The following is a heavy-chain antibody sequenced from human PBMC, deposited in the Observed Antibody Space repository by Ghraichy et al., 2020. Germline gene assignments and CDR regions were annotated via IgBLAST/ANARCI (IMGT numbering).Heavy chain of an antibody. CDR1: GFTLSSYD. V-gene: IGHV3-64D*09. CDR2: ISSNGANT. Sequence: GGSLRLSCSASGFTLSSYDMHWVRQAPGKGLEYVSAISSNGANTYYADSLKGRFTISRDNSKNTLNLQMSGLRADDTAVYYCVRTGVATAGIDCWGQGTLVNVSS. CDR3: VRTGVATAGIDC. J-gene: IGHJ4*02. D-gene: IGHD6-25*01.